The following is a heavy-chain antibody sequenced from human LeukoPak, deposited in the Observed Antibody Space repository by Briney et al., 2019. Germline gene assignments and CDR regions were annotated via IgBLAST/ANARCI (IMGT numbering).Heavy chain of an antibody. V-gene: IGHV1-46*03. J-gene: IGHJ4*02. CDR1: GYTFTRCY. CDR3: ARNDASGLDY. Sequence: ASVKVSCKASGYTFTRCYMHWVRQAPGQGLEWMGFINPSGGSTSYAQKFQGRVTMTRDTSTSTVYMELSSLRSEDTAVYYCARNDASGLDYWGQGTLVTVSS. CDR2: INPSGGST. D-gene: IGHD3-16*01.